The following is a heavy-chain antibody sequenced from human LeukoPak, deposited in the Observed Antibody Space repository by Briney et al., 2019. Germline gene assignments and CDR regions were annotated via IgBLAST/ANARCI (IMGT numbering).Heavy chain of an antibody. CDR3: ARDRVLDI. Sequence: GGSLRLSCAASGFSFSSYSLNWVRQAPGKGLEWVSSISSSSSFIYYADSVKGRFTISRDNAKNSLFLQMNSLRAEDTAVYYCARDRVLDIWGQGTMVTVSS. V-gene: IGHV3-21*01. CDR2: ISSSSSFI. J-gene: IGHJ3*02. CDR1: GFSFSSYS. D-gene: IGHD3-10*01.